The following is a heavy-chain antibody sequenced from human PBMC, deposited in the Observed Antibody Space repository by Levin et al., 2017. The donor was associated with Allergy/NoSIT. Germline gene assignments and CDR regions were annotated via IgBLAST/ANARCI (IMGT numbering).Heavy chain of an antibody. D-gene: IGHD2-15*01. CDR2: IRSKTYGGTT. J-gene: IGHJ6*03. CDR3: ARDGGPGWSGIDWDYYYIDV. CDR1: GFNFGTSR. V-gene: IGHV3-49*05. Sequence: KTGGSLRLSCRGSGFNFGTSRMSWFRQAPGKGLEWVGLIRSKTYGGTTEYAASVKGRFTISRDDSRGFAYLQMNSLKTEDTAVYFCARDGGPGWSGIDWDYYYIDVWGKGTTVTVSS.